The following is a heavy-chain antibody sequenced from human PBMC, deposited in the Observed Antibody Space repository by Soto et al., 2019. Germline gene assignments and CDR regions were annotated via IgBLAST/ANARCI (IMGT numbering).Heavy chain of an antibody. Sequence: SETLSLTCAVSGGSISSGGYSWSWIRQPPGKGLEWIGYIYHSGTASYSPSLKSRVTISVGTSNNQFSLNLTSVTAADTAVYICVGGFPWVGFDYWGQGTLVTVSS. CDR2: IYHSGTA. J-gene: IGHJ4*02. D-gene: IGHD2-15*01. V-gene: IGHV4-30-2*01. CDR1: GGSISSGGYS. CDR3: VGGFPWVGFDY.